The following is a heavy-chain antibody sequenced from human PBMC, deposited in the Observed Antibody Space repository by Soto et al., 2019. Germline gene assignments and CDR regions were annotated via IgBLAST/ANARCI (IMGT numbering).Heavy chain of an antibody. Sequence: QVQLVESGGGVVQPGRSLRLSCAASGFTFSTYGMHWVRQAPGKGLGWVALISHDGSNKHYADSVRGRFTISRDNFKNTLYLQMSSLRAEDTAVYFCARALGQYYDFWSGYPWGQGTLVTVSS. J-gene: IGHJ5*02. D-gene: IGHD3-3*01. CDR2: ISHDGSNK. V-gene: IGHV3-30*03. CDR1: GFTFSTYG. CDR3: ARALGQYYDFWSGYP.